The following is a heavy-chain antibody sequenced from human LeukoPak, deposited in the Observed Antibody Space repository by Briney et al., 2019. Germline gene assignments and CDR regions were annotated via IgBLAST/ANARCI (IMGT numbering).Heavy chain of an antibody. J-gene: IGHJ4*02. CDR1: GFTFSSYA. CDR2: ISYDGSNK. V-gene: IGHV3-30-3*01. D-gene: IGHD2-2*01. Sequence: GGSLRLSCAASGFTFSSYAMRWVRQAPGKGLEWVAVISYDGSNKYYADSVKGRFTISRDNSKNTLYLQMNSLRAEDTAVYYCAREPDRYCSSTSCYGSYYFDYWGQGTLVTVSS. CDR3: AREPDRYCSSTSCYGSYYFDY.